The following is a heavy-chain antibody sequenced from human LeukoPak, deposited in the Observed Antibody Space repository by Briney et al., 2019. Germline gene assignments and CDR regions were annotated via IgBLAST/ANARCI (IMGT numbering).Heavy chain of an antibody. CDR1: GYTFTGYY. CDR2: INPSSGGT. Sequence: ASVKVSCKASGYTFTGYYMHWVRQAPGQGLEWMGWINPSSGGTNYAQKFQGRVTMTRDTSISTAYMELSGLRSDDTAVYYCANYFPRDQVYYWGQGTLVTVSS. J-gene: IGHJ4*02. CDR3: ANYFPRDQVYY. V-gene: IGHV1-2*02. D-gene: IGHD3-9*01.